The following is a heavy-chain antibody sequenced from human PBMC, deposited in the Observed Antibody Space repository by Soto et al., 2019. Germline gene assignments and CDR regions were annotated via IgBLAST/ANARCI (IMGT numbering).Heavy chain of an antibody. CDR3: ARHGSNVDSSGYYYYYYYGMDV. D-gene: IGHD3-22*01. Sequence: TLSLTCTVSGGSISSSSYYWGWIRQPPGKGLEWIGSIYYSGSTYYNPSLKSRVTISVDTSKNQFSLKLSSVTAADTAVYYCARHGSNVDSSGYYYYYYYGMDVWGQGTTVTVSS. CDR2: IYYSGST. V-gene: IGHV4-39*01. CDR1: GGSISSSSYY. J-gene: IGHJ6*02.